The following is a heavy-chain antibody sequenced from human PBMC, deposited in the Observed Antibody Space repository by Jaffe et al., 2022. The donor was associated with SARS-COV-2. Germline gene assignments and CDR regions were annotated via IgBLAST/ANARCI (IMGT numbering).Heavy chain of an antibody. CDR1: GFTFDDYA. J-gene: IGHJ6*02. V-gene: IGHV3-43*02. D-gene: IGHD2-2*01. Sequence: EVQLVESGGGVVQPGGSLRLSCAASGFTFDDYAMHWVRQAPGKGLEWVSLISGDGGSTYYADSVKGRFTISRDNSKNSLYLQMNSLRTEDTALYYCAKDTGGKYCSSTSCSYGMDVWGQGTTVTVSS. CDR3: AKDTGGKYCSSTSCSYGMDV. CDR2: ISGDGGST.